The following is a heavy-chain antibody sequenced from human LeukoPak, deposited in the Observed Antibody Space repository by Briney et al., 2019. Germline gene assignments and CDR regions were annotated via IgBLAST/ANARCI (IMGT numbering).Heavy chain of an antibody. V-gene: IGHV3-23*01. D-gene: IGHD3-10*01. J-gene: IGHJ6*02. CDR3: AGTVRGVINYYGMDV. CDR2: ISGSGGNT. CDR1: GFTFSSYA. Sequence: GASLRLSCAASGFTFSSYAMSWVRQAPGKGLEWVSAISGSGGNTYYADSVKGRFTISRDNSKNTLYLQMNRLRAEDTAVYYCAGTVRGVINYYGMDVWGQGTTVTVSS.